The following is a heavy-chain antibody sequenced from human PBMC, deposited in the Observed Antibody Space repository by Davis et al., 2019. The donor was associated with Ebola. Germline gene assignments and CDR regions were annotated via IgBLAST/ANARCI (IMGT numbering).Heavy chain of an antibody. Sequence: ASVKVSCKASGYTFTDYNIHWMRQAPGQGLERLGRVIIKRGATNYQQKFQGRVTMTRDTSISTVYMELSSLRYDDTADYYCARGHNYAHEYWGQGTLVTVSS. J-gene: IGHJ4*02. CDR2: VIIKRGAT. D-gene: IGHD4-11*01. CDR1: GYTFTDYN. V-gene: IGHV1-2*06. CDR3: ARGHNYAHEY.